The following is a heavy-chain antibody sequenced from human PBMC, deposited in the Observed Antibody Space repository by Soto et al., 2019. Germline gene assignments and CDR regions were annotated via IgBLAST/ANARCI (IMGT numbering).Heavy chain of an antibody. CDR1: GGSFSGYY. J-gene: IGHJ5*02. Sequence: SETLSLTCAVYGGSFSGYYWSWIRQPPGKGLEWIGEINHSGSTNYNPSLKSRVTISVDTSKNQFSLKLSSVTAADTAVYYCARSEGDFWSGYSYNWFDPWGQGTLVTVSS. V-gene: IGHV4-34*01. CDR2: INHSGST. D-gene: IGHD3-3*01. CDR3: ARSEGDFWSGYSYNWFDP.